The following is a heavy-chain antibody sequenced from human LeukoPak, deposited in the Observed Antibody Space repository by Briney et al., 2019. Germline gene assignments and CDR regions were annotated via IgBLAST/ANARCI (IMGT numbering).Heavy chain of an antibody. J-gene: IGHJ4*02. CDR2: VDPEDGET. D-gene: IGHD2-15*01. CDR1: GYTFTDYY. CDR3: ATWVLQKRGYFDY. V-gene: IGHV1-69-2*01. Sequence: ASVKVSCKVSGYTFTDYYMHWVQQAPGKGLEWMGLVDPEDGETIYAEKFQGRVTITADTSTDTAYMELSSLRSEDTAVYYCATWVLQKRGYFDYWGQGTLVTVSS.